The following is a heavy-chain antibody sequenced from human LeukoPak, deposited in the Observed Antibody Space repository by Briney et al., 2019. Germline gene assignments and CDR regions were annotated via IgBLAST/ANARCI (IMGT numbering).Heavy chain of an antibody. Sequence: GASVKVSCKASGGTFSSYAISWVRQAPGQGLEWMGRIIPILGIANYAQKFQGRVTITADKSTSTAYMELSSLRSEDTAVYYCARARLGIAAAYYYYVMDVWGQGTTVTVSS. V-gene: IGHV1-69*04. CDR1: GGTFSSYA. J-gene: IGHJ6*02. CDR3: ARARLGIAAAYYYYVMDV. CDR2: IIPILGIA. D-gene: IGHD6-13*01.